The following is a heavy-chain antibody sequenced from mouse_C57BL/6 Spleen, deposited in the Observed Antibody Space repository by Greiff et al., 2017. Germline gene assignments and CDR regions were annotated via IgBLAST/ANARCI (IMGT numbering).Heavy chain of an antibody. CDR1: GYTFTDYE. CDR3: TGSNYEGDY. D-gene: IGHD2-5*01. Sequence: VQLQQSGAELVRPGASVTLSCKASGYTFTDYEMHWVKQTPVHGLEWIGAIDPETGGTAYNQKFKGKAILTADKSSSTAYMELRSLTSEDPAVYYCTGSNYEGDYWGQGTTLTVSS. CDR2: IDPETGGT. V-gene: IGHV1-15*01. J-gene: IGHJ2*01.